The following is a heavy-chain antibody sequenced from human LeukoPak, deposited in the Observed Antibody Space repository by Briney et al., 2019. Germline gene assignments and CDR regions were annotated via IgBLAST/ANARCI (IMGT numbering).Heavy chain of an antibody. V-gene: IGHV3-30-3*01. CDR2: ISYDGNNK. CDR3: ARYYYGMDV. CDR1: GFTFSSYA. J-gene: IGHJ6*02. Sequence: GGSLRLSCAASGFTFSSYAMHWVRQAPGKGLEWVAVISYDGNNKYYADSVKGRFTISRDNSKNTLYLQMNSLRAEDTAVYYCARYYYGMDVWGQGTTVTVSS.